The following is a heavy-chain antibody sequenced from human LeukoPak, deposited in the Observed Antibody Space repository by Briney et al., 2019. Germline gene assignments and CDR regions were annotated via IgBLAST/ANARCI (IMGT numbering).Heavy chain of an antibody. J-gene: IGHJ4*02. CDR3: ARFTMIALFDD. D-gene: IGHD3-22*01. V-gene: IGHV4-34*01. CDR1: GGSFSGYY. Sequence: SETLSLTCAVYGGSFSGYYWSWIRQPPGKGLEWIGEINHSGSTNYNPSLKSRVTISVDTSKNQFSLKLSSATAADTALYYCARFTMIALFDDWGQGTLVTVSS. CDR2: INHSGST.